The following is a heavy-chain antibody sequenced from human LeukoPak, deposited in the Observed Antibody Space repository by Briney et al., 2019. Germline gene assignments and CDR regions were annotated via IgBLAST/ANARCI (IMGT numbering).Heavy chain of an antibody. CDR3: ARGQVPAARGYNWFDP. Sequence: SETLSLTCAVYGWSFNDHYWNWIRQPPGKGLEWIGEINARGDTNFNPSLKSRVTISVDTSKNQFSLTLRSMIAADTAVYYCARGQVPAARGYNWFDPWGQGTLVTVSS. CDR1: GWSFNDHY. D-gene: IGHD2-2*01. CDR2: INARGDT. V-gene: IGHV4-34*01. J-gene: IGHJ5*02.